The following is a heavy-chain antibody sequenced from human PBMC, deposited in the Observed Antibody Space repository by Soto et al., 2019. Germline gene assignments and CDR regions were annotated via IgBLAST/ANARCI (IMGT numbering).Heavy chain of an antibody. J-gene: IGHJ4*02. CDR3: ARVFGYSIGCDY. V-gene: IGHV1-18*01. Sequence: QVELAQSGAEVKKPGASVKVYCKASGYTFTSYGISWVRQAPGQGLEWMGWVSPYNDNTDYAQKLQGRVTMTTDTSTTTAYMELRSLRSDDTAVYYCARVFGYSIGCDYWGQGTLFTFSS. CDR2: VSPYNDNT. CDR1: GYTFTSYG. D-gene: IGHD6-19*01.